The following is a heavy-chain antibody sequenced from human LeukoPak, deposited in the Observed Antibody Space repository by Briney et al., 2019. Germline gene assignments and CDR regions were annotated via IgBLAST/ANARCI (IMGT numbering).Heavy chain of an antibody. CDR2: INSDGSST. CDR3: ARDGSGWYSSYYFDY. Sequence: GSLRLSCAASGFTFSSHWMQWVRQAPGEGLVLVLRINSDGSSTSYADSVKGRFTISRDNAKNTLYLQMNSLRAEDTAVYYCARDGSGWYSSYYFDYWGQGTLVTVSS. V-gene: IGHV3-74*01. D-gene: IGHD6-19*01. CDR1: GFTFSSHW. J-gene: IGHJ4*02.